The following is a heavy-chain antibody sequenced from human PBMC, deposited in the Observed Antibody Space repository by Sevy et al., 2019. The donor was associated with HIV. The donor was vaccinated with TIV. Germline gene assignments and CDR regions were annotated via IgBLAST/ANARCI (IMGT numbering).Heavy chain of an antibody. CDR3: ARGGGNSEWGYYFDY. J-gene: IGHJ4*02. CDR2: IYYGGTS. CDR1: GGSISSGTYY. Sequence: SETLSLTCTVSGGSISSGTYYWGWIRQPPGKGLEWIGNIYYGGTSDYNPSLKSRVTISVDTSKNQFSLNLRSVTAADTAVFYCARGGGNSEWGYYFDYWGQGTLVTVSS. D-gene: IGHD2-21*02. V-gene: IGHV4-39*01.